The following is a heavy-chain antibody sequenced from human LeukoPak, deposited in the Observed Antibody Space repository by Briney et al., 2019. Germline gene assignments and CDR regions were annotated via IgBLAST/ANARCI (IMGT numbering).Heavy chain of an antibody. J-gene: IGHJ4*02. CDR3: TTAGPHESFEY. CDR1: GITFGNAW. CDR2: IKSKTDGGTT. V-gene: IGHV3-15*01. Sequence: SERSLKLYCADSGITFGNAWRSRHHHAPGKRQERDGRIKSKTDGGTTDYTALVKGRFTISRDDSKNTLYLRMNSLKTEDTSVYHCTTAGPHESFEYWGQGTLVTVSS.